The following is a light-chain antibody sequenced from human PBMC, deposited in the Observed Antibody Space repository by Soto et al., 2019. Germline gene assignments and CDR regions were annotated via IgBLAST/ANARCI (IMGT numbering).Light chain of an antibody. V-gene: IGLV1-51*01. J-gene: IGLJ1*01. CDR1: SSNIGNDY. CDR2: DNN. Sequence: QSVLTQPPSVSAAPGQKVTISCSGSSSNIGNDYVSWYQHLPGTAPKLLIYDNNKRPSGIPDRFSGSKSGTSATLGITGLQTGDEADYYCSSYAGSSNVFGTGTKVTVL. CDR3: SSYAGSSNV.